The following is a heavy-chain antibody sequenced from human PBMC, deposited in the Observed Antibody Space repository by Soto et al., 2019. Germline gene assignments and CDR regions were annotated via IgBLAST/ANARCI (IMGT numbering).Heavy chain of an antibody. Sequence: PSETLSLTCTVSGGSISSYYWSWIRQPPGKGLEWIGYIYYSGSTNYNPSLKSRVTISVDTSKNQFSLKLSSVTAADTAVYYCARVDSSRFYYYYYGMDVWGQGNTVTVSS. CDR1: GGSISSYY. V-gene: IGHV4-59*01. J-gene: IGHJ6*02. CDR2: IYYSGST. CDR3: ARVDSSRFYYYYYGMDV.